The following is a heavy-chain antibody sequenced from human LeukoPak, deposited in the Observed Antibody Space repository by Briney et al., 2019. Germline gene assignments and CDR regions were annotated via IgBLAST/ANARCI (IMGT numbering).Heavy chain of an antibody. D-gene: IGHD2-15*01. CDR2: ISGSGGST. J-gene: IGHJ4*02. CDR3: AKDSRRYCSGGSCLFDY. Sequence: GGSLRLSCAASGFTFSSYGMSWVRQAPGKGLEWVSAISGSGGSTYYADSVKGRFTISRDNSKNTLYLQMNSLRAEDTAVYYCAKDSRRYCSGGSCLFDYWGQGTLVTVSS. CDR1: GFTFSSYG. V-gene: IGHV3-23*01.